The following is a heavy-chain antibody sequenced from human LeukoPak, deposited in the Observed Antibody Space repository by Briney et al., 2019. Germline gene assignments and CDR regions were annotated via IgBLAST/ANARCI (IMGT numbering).Heavy chain of an antibody. Sequence: SETLSLTCTVSGYSISSGYYWGWIRQPPGKGLEGIGSIYHSGSTYYNPSLKSRVTISVDTSKNRVSLKLRSVTAADTGVYYCARSPVRCSSTTCFGFYFDYWGQGTLVTVSS. CDR3: ARSPVRCSSTTCFGFYFDY. CDR2: IYHSGST. J-gene: IGHJ4*02. D-gene: IGHD2-2*01. CDR1: GYSISSGYY. V-gene: IGHV4-38-2*02.